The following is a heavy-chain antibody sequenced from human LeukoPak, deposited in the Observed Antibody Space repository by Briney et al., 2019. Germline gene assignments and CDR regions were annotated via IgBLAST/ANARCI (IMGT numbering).Heavy chain of an antibody. CDR2: IIPIYGTA. V-gene: IGHV1-69*06. CDR3: ARDVPLYSSGWYPNWFDP. J-gene: IGHJ5*02. Sequence: SVKVSCKASGGTFSSYAISWVRQAPGQGLEWMGGIIPIYGTANYAQKFQGRVTITADKSTSTAYMELSSLRSEDTAVYYRARDVPLYSSGWYPNWFDPWGQGTLVTVSS. CDR1: GGTFSSYA. D-gene: IGHD6-19*01.